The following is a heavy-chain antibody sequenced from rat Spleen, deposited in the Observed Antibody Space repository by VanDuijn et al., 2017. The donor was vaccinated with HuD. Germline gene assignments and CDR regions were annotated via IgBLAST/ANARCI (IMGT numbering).Heavy chain of an antibody. D-gene: IGHD1-4*01. V-gene: IGHV3-3*01. J-gene: IGHJ2*01. CDR2: ITTAGTP. Sequence: EVLLQESGPGLVRPSQSLSLTCSVTGNSITDNYRWSWIRKFPGNKLEWLSYITTAGTPNYNPSLKSRISITRDTSKHQFFLQVNSVTTEDTATYYCARIYGYTFDYWGQGVMVTVSS. CDR1: GNSITDNYR. CDR3: ARIYGYTFDY.